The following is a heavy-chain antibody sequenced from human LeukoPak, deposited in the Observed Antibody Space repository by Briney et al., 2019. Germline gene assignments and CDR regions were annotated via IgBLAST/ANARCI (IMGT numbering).Heavy chain of an antibody. D-gene: IGHD1-26*01. V-gene: IGHV3-7*01. CDR1: GFSFSSSW. Sequence: GGSLRLSCEASGFSFSSSWMTWVRQAPGKGLEWVATIKNDGSDKYYVDSVKGRFTLSRDNAKNSLYLQMNSLRAEDTAVYYCARGADSGSYYDPDYWGQGTLVTVSS. CDR2: IKNDGSDK. J-gene: IGHJ4*02. CDR3: ARGADSGSYYDPDY.